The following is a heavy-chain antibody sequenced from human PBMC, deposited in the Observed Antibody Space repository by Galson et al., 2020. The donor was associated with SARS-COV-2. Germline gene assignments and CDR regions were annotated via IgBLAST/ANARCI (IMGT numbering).Heavy chain of an antibody. J-gene: IGHJ6*02. CDR2: INHSGST. CDR1: GGSFSGYY. D-gene: IGHD5-18*01. Sequence: SQTLSLTCAVYGGSFSGYYWSWIRQPPGKGLEWIGEINHSGSTNYNPSLKSRVTISVDTSKNQFSLKLSSVTAADTAVYYCARGGGTIQLWSLYYYGMDVWGQGTTVTVSS. V-gene: IGHV4-34*01. CDR3: ARGGGTIQLWSLYYYGMDV.